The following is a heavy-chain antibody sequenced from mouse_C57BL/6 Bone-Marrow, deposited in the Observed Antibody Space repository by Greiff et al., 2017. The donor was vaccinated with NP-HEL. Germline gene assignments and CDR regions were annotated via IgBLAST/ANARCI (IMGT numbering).Heavy chain of an antibody. J-gene: IGHJ2*01. CDR3: ATLYYDYDGYYFDY. V-gene: IGHV1-81*01. CDR2: IYPRSGNT. CDR1: GYTFTSYG. D-gene: IGHD2-4*01. Sequence: QVHVKQSGAELARPGASVKLSCKASGYTFTSYGISWVKQRTGQGLEWIGEIYPRSGNTYYNEKFKGKATLTADKSSSTAYMELRSLTSYDSAVYFCATLYYDYDGYYFDYWGQGTTLTVSS.